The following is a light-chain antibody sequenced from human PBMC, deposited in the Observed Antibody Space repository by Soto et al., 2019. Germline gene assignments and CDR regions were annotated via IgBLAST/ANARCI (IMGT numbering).Light chain of an antibody. V-gene: IGKV2-24*01. Sequence: EIVMTQTPLSSPVTLGQPASISCRASESLVHSDGNTYLSWLHQRPGQPPRLLIYKISKRLPGVPERISGSGAGTEFTLKISRVGAEDVGIYYCMQATQFSWTFGQGTNVDIK. J-gene: IGKJ1*01. CDR1: ESLVHSDGNTY. CDR2: KIS. CDR3: MQATQFSWT.